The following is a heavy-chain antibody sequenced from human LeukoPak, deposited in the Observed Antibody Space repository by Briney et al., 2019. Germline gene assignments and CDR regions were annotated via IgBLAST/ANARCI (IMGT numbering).Heavy chain of an antibody. J-gene: IGHJ3*02. V-gene: IGHV1-8*03. CDR3: ARRNSPSRTTALPRGRAFDI. CDR1: GYTFTSYD. CDR2: MNPNSGNT. D-gene: IGHD2/OR15-2a*01. Sequence: ASVKVSCKASGYTFTSYDINWVRQATGQGLEWMGWMNPNSGNTGYAQKFQGRVTITRNTSISTAYMELSSLRSEDTAVYYCARRNSPSRTTALPRGRAFDIWGQGTVVSVSS.